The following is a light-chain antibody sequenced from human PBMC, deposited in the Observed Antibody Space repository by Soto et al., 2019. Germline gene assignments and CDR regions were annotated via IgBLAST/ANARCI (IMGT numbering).Light chain of an antibody. CDR1: QSVLYSSNNKNF. CDR2: WAS. CDR3: HQYYSAPWT. J-gene: IGKJ1*01. V-gene: IGKV4-1*01. Sequence: DIVMTQSPDSLAVSLGERATINCKSSQSVLYSSNNKNFLTWYQQKPGQPPKLLIYWASTRESGVPDRLSGSGSGTDFTLTISSLQAEDVAVYYCHQYYSAPWTFGQGTKVEIK.